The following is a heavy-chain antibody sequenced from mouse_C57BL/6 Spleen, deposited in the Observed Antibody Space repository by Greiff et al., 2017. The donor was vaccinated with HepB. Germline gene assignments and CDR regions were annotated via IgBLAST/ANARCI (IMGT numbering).Heavy chain of an antibody. CDR3: ATWGYDYDDY. J-gene: IGHJ2*01. Sequence: EVQVVESGGGLVKPGGSLKLSCAASGFTFSDYGIHWVRQAPEKGLEWVAYISSGSSTIYYADTVKGRFTISRDNAKNTLFLQMTSLRSEDTAMYYCATWGYDYDDYWGQGTTLTVSS. V-gene: IGHV5-17*01. CDR1: GFTFSDYG. D-gene: IGHD2-4*01. CDR2: ISSGSSTI.